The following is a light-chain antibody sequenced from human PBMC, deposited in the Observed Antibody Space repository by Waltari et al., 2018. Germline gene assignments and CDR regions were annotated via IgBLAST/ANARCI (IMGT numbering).Light chain of an antibody. CDR2: DAS. Sequence: DIQMTQSPYSLSASVGDRVTITCQASQDISNYLKWYQQKPGKAPKLLIYDASNLETGVPSRFVGSGSGTDFTFTISSLQPEDIATYYCQQYDNLPTFGGGTKVEIK. CDR1: QDISNY. J-gene: IGKJ4*01. CDR3: QQYDNLPT. V-gene: IGKV1-33*01.